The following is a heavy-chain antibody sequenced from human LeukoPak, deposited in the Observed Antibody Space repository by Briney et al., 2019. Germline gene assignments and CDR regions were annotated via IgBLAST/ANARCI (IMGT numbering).Heavy chain of an antibody. CDR3: AREELDNYYYYYMDV. CDR2: INLRSGGT. V-gene: IGHV1-2*06. Sequence: ASVKVSCKTSGYTFTDYYMHWVRQAPGQGLEWMGRINLRSGGTNYAQKFQGRVTMTRDTPISTAYMELSRLRSDDTAVYYCAREELDNYYYYYMDVWGKGTTVTVSS. D-gene: IGHD1-1*01. CDR1: GYTFTDYY. J-gene: IGHJ6*03.